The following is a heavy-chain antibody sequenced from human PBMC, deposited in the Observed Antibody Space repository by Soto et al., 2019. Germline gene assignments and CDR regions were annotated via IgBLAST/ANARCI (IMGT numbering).Heavy chain of an antibody. V-gene: IGHV4-39*01. D-gene: IGHD3-3*01. CDR2: IYYSGST. CDR1: GGSISSSSYY. CDR3: ARRYYDFWSGSQFDY. Sequence: QLQLQESGPGLVKPSETLSLTCTVSGGSISSSSYYWGWIRQPPGKGLEWIGSIYYSGSTYYNPSLKTRITISVDTSKNPCSLMLSSVTAADTAVYYCARRYYDFWSGSQFDYWGQGTLVTVSS. J-gene: IGHJ4*02.